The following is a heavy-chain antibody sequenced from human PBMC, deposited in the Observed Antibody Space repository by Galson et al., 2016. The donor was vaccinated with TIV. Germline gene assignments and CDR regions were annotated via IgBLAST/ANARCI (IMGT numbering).Heavy chain of an antibody. J-gene: IGHJ4*02. D-gene: IGHD7-27*01. Sequence: HWVRQAPGQGLEWMGVIDPTYGGTTFAQKFQALVTMTRDTSTSTVYMEVSGLKSDDTAVYYCIRDLGRLRDFWGQGTLVTVSS. CDR3: IRDLGRLRDF. CDR2: IDPTYGGT. V-gene: IGHV1-46*03.